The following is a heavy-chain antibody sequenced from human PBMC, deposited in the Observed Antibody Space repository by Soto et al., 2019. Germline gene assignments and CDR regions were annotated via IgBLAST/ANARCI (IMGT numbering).Heavy chain of an antibody. CDR3: ASGRTGRGSFDY. V-gene: IGHV3-33*01. D-gene: IGHD3-9*01. J-gene: IGHJ4*02. CDR2: IWYDGSNK. Sequence: GGSLRLCCAASGFTFSSYGMHGVRQAPGKGLEWVAVIWYDGSNKYYADSVKGRFTISRDNSKNTLYLQMNSLRAEDTAVYYCASGRTGRGSFDYWGQGTLVTVSS. CDR1: GFTFSSYG.